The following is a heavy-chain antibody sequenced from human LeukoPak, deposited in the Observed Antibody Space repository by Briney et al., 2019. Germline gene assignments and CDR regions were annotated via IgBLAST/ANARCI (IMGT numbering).Heavy chain of an antibody. CDR3: ARGVIYYDFWSGYTINFFDY. V-gene: IGHV4-34*01. Sequence: PSETLSLTCAVYGGSFSGYYWSWIGQPPGKGLEWIGEINHSGSTNYNPSLKSRVTISVDTSKNQFSLKLSSVTAADTAVYYCARGVIYYDFWSGYTINFFDYWGQGTLVTVSS. J-gene: IGHJ4*02. CDR2: INHSGST. CDR1: GGSFSGYY. D-gene: IGHD3-3*01.